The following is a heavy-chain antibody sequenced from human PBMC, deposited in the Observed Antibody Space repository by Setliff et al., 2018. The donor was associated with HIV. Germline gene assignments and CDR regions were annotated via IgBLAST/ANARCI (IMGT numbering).Heavy chain of an antibody. J-gene: IGHJ6*02. Sequence: SETLSLTCTVSGGSISSGDYYWSWIRQHPRKGLEWIGRTYTSGSTNYNPSLKSRVTISVDTSKNQFSLKLSSVTAADTAVYYCARDLKQLAPYYYYYYGMDVWGQGTTVTVSS. V-gene: IGHV4-61*02. D-gene: IGHD6-13*01. CDR3: ARDLKQLAPYYYYYYGMDV. CDR2: TYTSGST. CDR1: GGSISSGDYY.